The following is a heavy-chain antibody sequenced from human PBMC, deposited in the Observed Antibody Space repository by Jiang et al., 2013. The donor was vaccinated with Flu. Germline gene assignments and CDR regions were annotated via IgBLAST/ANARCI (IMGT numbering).Heavy chain of an antibody. CDR2: TYYRSKWYN. V-gene: IGHV6-1*01. CDR1: GDSVSSNSAA. D-gene: IGHD3-22*01. CDR3: ARDTLRAQGYYDSSGYYYSVVGYFDY. Sequence: SQTLSLTCAISGDSVSSNSAAWNWIRQSPSRGLEWLGRTYYRSKWYNDYAVSVKSRITINPDTSKNQFSLQLNSVTPEDTAVYYCARDTLRAQGYYDSSGYYYSVVGYFDYWGQGTLVTVSS. J-gene: IGHJ4*02.